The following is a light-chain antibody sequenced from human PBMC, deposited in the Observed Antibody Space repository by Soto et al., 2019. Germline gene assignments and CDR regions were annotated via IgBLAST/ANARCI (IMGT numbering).Light chain of an antibody. CDR2: TTS. CDR3: QQYGSSLSIT. Sequence: EIVLTQSPGTLSLSPGERATLSCRASQSVNDNHLAWYQQKPGQAPRLLIYTTSNRATGIPDRFSGSGSGTDFMLTISRLEPEDFAVYYCQQYGSSLSITFGQGTRLEIK. V-gene: IGKV3-20*01. CDR1: QSVNDNH. J-gene: IGKJ5*01.